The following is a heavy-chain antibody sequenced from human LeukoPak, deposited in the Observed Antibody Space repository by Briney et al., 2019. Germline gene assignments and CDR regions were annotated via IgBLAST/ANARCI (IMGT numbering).Heavy chain of an antibody. CDR2: MNPNSGNT. J-gene: IGHJ5*02. V-gene: IGHV1-8*01. CDR3: ARGPVGPKTWFDP. D-gene: IGHD1-26*01. CDR1: GYTLTSYD. Sequence: ASVKVSCKDSGYTLTSYDINWVRQATGQGLECMGWMNPNSGNTGYAQKFQGRVTMTRNTSISTAYMELSSLRSEDTAVYYCARGPVGPKTWFDPWGQGTLVTVSS.